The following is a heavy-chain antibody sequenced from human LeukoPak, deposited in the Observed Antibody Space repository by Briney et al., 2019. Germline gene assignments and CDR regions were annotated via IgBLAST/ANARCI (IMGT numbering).Heavy chain of an antibody. CDR3: ARGLRYCSGGRCYFSPPYYYYMDV. J-gene: IGHJ6*03. V-gene: IGHV1-8*02. CDR2: INPNSGNT. D-gene: IGHD2-15*01. Sequence: ASVKVSCKASGCTFTGYYMHWVRQAPGQGLEWMGWINPNSGNTGYAQKFQGRVTMTRNTSISTAYMELSSLRSEDTAVYYCARGLRYCSGGRCYFSPPYYYYMDVWGKGTTVTISS. CDR1: GCTFTGYY.